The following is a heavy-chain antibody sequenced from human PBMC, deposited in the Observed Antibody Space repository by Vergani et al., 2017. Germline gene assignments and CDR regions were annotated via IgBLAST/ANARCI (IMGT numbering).Heavy chain of an antibody. CDR3: ARSGYCAHGVCYMTYYYYMDV. CDR1: GFTLRSHA. J-gene: IGHJ6*03. V-gene: IGHV3-33*01. D-gene: IGHD2-8*01. CDR2: IWYDGSKE. Sequence: QVQLAESGGGVVQPGRSLRLSCAGSGFTLRSHAMHWVRQAPGKGLEWVAFIWYDGSKEYYADSVKGRFTISRDNSKNTLYLQMNNLRAADTAGYYCARSGYCAHGVCYMTYYYYMDVWGKGTAVTVSS.